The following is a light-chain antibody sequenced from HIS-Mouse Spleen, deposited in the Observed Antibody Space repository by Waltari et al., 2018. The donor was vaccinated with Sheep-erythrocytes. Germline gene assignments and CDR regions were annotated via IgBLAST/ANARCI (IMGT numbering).Light chain of an antibody. Sequence: DIVMTQSPLSLPVTPGEPASISCRSSQSLLHSNGYNYLDWYLQKPGQSPQLLIGLGSNRAAGVPDRFSGSGSGTDFTLKISRVEAEDVGVYYCMQALQTPWTFGQGTKVEIK. J-gene: IGKJ1*01. CDR2: LGS. CDR1: QSLLHSNGYNY. V-gene: IGKV2-28*01. CDR3: MQALQTPWT.